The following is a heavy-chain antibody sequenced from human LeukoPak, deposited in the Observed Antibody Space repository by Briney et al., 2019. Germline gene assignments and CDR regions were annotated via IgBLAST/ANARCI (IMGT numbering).Heavy chain of an antibody. V-gene: IGHV3-30-3*01. CDR1: GFTFSSYI. Sequence: PGRSLRLSCAASGFTFSSYIMHWVRQAPGKGLEWVAVILYDGSNKYYADSVKGRFTISRDNSKNTLYLQMNSLRAEDTAVYYCAKDPGPWLRRVYNWFDPWGQGTLVTVSS. D-gene: IGHD5-12*01. J-gene: IGHJ5*02. CDR2: ILYDGSNK. CDR3: AKDPGPWLRRVYNWFDP.